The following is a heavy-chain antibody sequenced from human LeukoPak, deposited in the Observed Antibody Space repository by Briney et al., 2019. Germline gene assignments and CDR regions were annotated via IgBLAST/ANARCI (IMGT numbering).Heavy chain of an antibody. J-gene: IGHJ6*02. Sequence: ASVKLSCEASGYTFTSYDINWVRQATGQGLEWMGWMNPNSGNTGYAQKFQGRVTMTRNTSISTAYMELSSLRSEDTAVYYCARAEASYDFWSGYYTSFGYYYGMDVWGQGTTVTVSS. CDR2: MNPNSGNT. CDR3: ARAEASYDFWSGYYTSFGYYYGMDV. CDR1: GYTFTSYD. D-gene: IGHD3-3*01. V-gene: IGHV1-8*01.